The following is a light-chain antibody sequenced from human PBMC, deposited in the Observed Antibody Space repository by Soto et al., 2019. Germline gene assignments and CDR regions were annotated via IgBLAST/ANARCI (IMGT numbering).Light chain of an antibody. CDR3: QQLKSYPLS. Sequence: DIQLTQSPSFLSASVGDRVTITCRTSQAISSYFAWYQPKPGKAPPLLSSAASTLQSGFPSRFSGSGSVTEFTLTISSLQPEDFATYYCQQLKSYPLSCGGGTKVEI. CDR2: AAS. J-gene: IGKJ4*01. CDR1: QAISSY. V-gene: IGKV1-9*01.